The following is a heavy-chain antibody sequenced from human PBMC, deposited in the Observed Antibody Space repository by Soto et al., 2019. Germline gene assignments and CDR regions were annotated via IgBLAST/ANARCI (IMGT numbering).Heavy chain of an antibody. Sequence: VKVSCKASGYSFTNYNIYWLRQAPGQRLEWMGWINGGNGYTKYSQIFQGRVTFTRDTSATTVYMELSSLRSEDTAVYYCARGYGSSSFDPWGQGALVTVSS. CDR2: INGGNGYT. V-gene: IGHV1-3*01. CDR1: GYSFTNYN. J-gene: IGHJ5*02. CDR3: ARGYGSSSFDP. D-gene: IGHD6-13*01.